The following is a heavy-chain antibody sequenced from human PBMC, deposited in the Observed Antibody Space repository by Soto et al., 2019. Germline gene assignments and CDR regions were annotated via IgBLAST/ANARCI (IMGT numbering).Heavy chain of an antibody. V-gene: IGHV1-18*01. J-gene: IGHJ4*02. CDR1: GYTFTNYG. CDR2: FHPKNGNT. D-gene: IGHD2-2*01. CDR3: AKEYCDSSRCYLPDY. Sequence: QVQLVQSGAEVKEPGASVKVSCKASGYTFTNYGISWVRQAPGQGLEWMGWFHPKNGNTKDARKFQGRVTMTTDTSTSTAYMELRSLRSDDTAVYYCAKEYCDSSRCYLPDYWGQGALVTVSS.